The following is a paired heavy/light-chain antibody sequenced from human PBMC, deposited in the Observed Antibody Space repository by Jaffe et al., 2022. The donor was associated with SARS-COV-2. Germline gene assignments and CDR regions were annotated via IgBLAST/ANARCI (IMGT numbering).Light chain of an antibody. CDR1: SSDIGDYDF. J-gene: IGLJ2*01. CDR2: DVT. V-gene: IGLV2-11*01. CDR3: CSFAGRSSVI. Sequence: QSALTQPRSVSGSPGQTVTISCTGTSSDIGDYDFVSWYQQHPGEAPKLLIYDVTKGPSGVPDRFSGSKSGNTASLIISGLQVEDEADYYCCSFAGRSSVIFGGGTTLTVL.
Heavy chain of an antibody. D-gene: IGHD3-10*01. CDR3: ASHYGFDYFDH. CDR2: IYKGGST. Sequence: QLQLQESGPGLVKPSETLSLTCTVSGGSISSGHDYWGWIRQSPGKGLEWIGSIYKGGSTYYSPSLKGRVTMSVQTSRSQFSLRLNSVTATDTAVYYCASHYGFDYFDHWGQGTLVTVSS. CDR1: GGSISSGHDY. V-gene: IGHV4-39*01. J-gene: IGHJ4*02.